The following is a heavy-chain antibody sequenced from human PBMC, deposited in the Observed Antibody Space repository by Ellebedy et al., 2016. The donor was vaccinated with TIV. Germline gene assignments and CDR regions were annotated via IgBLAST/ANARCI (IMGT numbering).Heavy chain of an antibody. J-gene: IGHJ6*02. CDR3: ASDSEGRYGSGSYRHLHGMDV. D-gene: IGHD3-10*01. CDR1: GFTFSSYG. V-gene: IGHV3-33*05. CDR2: ISYDGSNK. Sequence: GESLKISXAASGFTFSSYGMHWVRQAPGKGLEWVAVISYDGSNKYYADSVKGRFTISRDNAKNSLYLQMNSLRAEDTAVYYCASDSEGRYGSGSYRHLHGMDVWGQGTTVTVSS.